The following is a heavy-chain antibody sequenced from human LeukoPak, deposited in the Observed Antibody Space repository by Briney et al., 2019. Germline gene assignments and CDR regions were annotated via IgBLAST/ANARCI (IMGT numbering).Heavy chain of an antibody. V-gene: IGHV1-46*01. D-gene: IGHD3-9*01. J-gene: IGHJ4*02. Sequence: ASVKVSCKASGYTFTSYYMHWARQAPGQGLEWMGIINPSGGSTSYAQKFQGRVTMTRDTSTSTVYMELSSLRSEDTAVYYCARERRDYDILTGYIYWGQGTLVTVSS. CDR1: GYTFTSYY. CDR3: ARERRDYDILTGYIY. CDR2: INPSGGST.